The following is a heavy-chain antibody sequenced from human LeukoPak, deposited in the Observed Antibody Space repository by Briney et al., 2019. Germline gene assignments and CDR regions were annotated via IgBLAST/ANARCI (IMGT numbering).Heavy chain of an antibody. CDR1: EFTFSSYA. V-gene: IGHV3-48*01. Sequence: GGSLRPSCAASEFTFSSYAMSWVRQAPGKGLEWVSYISSSSSTIYYADSVKGRFTISRDNAKNSLYLQMNSLRAEDTAVYYCARVQDDGGNSLDYWGQGTLVTVSS. J-gene: IGHJ4*02. CDR2: ISSSSSTI. D-gene: IGHD4-23*01. CDR3: ARVQDDGGNSLDY.